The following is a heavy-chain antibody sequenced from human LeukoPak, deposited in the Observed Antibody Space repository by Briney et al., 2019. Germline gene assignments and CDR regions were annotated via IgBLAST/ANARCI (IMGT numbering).Heavy chain of an antibody. CDR2: VNWDGGSR. V-gene: IGHV3-20*04. Sequence: GGSLRLSCAVSGFTFDNYGMSWVRQAAGEGRGWVSGVNWDGGSRIYAYSVKARFTISRDNPKNTLYLQMNSLTAEDPAVYFCAKRGVVIRVILIGFHKEASYFDSWGQGALVTVSS. D-gene: IGHD3-9*01. CDR3: AKRGVVIRVILIGFHKEASYFDS. J-gene: IGHJ4*02. CDR1: GFTFDNYG.